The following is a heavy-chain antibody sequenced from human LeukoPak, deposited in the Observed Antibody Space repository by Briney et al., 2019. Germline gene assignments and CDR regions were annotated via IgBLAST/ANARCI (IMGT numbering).Heavy chain of an antibody. CDR1: GFNVSSNY. V-gene: IGHV3-53*04. Sequence: GGSLRLSCAASGFNVSSNYMRWVRQAAGKGLEWVSVIFSGGTTYYADSVKGRFTISRHNSENTLYLQMNSLRGEDTAVYYCARGVLGYSYGFDYWGQGTLVTVSS. D-gene: IGHD5-18*01. J-gene: IGHJ4*02. CDR3: ARGVLGYSYGFDY. CDR2: IFSGGTT.